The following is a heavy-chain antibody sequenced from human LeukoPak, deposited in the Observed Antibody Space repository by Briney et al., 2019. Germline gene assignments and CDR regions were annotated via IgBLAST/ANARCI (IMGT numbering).Heavy chain of an antibody. CDR2: ISAYNGNT. CDR1: GYTITGYY. Sequence: ASVKVSCKASGYTITGYYMHWVRQAPGQGLEWMGWISAYNGNTNYAQKLQGRVTMTTDTSTSTAYMELRSLRSDDTAVYYCARVGGSGSYAPDYWGQGTLVTVSS. D-gene: IGHD1-26*01. J-gene: IGHJ4*02. CDR3: ARVGGSGSYAPDY. V-gene: IGHV1-18*04.